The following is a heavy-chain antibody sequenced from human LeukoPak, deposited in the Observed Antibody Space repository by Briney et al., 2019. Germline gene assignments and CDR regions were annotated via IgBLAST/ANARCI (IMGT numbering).Heavy chain of an antibody. CDR2: IYTSGST. CDR1: GGSISSYY. J-gene: IGHJ4*02. D-gene: IGHD3-3*01. Sequence: SETLSLTCTVSGGSISSYYWSWIRQPAGKGLEWIGRIYTSGSTDYNPSLKSRVTMSVDTSKNQFSLKLSSVTAADTAVYYCARDLVERYYDFWSGYSYFDYWGQGTLVTVSS. CDR3: ARDLVERYYDFWSGYSYFDY. V-gene: IGHV4-4*07.